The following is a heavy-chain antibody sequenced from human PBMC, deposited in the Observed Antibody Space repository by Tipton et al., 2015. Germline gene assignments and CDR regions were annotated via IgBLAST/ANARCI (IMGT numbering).Heavy chain of an antibody. J-gene: IGHJ5*02. CDR1: SDSISKYY. CDR2: IQCSGST. V-gene: IGHV4-59*01. D-gene: IGHD3-16*01. CDR3: ARDSFAYYSFDP. Sequence: TLSLTCSVSSDSISKYYWSWIRQPPGKELEWIGYIQCSGSTNYNPSLKSRVSISVDTSKSEFFLKLNSVTGADTAVYHCARDSFAYYSFDPGGPGTLVTVSS.